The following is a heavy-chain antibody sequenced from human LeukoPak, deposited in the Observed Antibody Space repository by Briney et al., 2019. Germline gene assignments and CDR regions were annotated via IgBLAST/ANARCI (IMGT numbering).Heavy chain of an antibody. V-gene: IGHV1-8*01. CDR1: GYTFTSYD. D-gene: IGHD6-19*01. J-gene: IGHJ3*02. Sequence: GASVKVSCKASGYTFTSYDINWVRQATGQGLEWMGCMNPNSGNTGYAQKFQGRVTMTRNTSISTAYMELSSLRSEDTAVYYCARAGSSGWYAAFDIWGQGTMVTVSS. CDR3: ARAGSSGWYAAFDI. CDR2: MNPNSGNT.